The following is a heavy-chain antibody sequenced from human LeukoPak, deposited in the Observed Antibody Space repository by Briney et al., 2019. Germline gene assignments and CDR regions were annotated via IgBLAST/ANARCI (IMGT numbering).Heavy chain of an antibody. CDR3: AMASNANDYGARGAFDI. V-gene: IGHV1-2*02. CDR2: INPNSGGT. CDR1: GYTFTGYF. Sequence: AASVKVSCKASGYTFTGYFMHWVRQAPGQGLEWMGWINPNSGGTDYAQRFQGRVTTTRDRSISAAYMELSKLRFDDTAVYYCAMASNANDYGARGAFDIWGQGTMVTVSS. J-gene: IGHJ3*02. D-gene: IGHD4-17*01.